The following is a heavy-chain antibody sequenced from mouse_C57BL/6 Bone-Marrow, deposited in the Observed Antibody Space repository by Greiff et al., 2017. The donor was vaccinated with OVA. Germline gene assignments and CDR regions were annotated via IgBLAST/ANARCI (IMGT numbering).Heavy chain of an antibody. Sequence: EVQLQQSGPELVKPGASVKISCKASGYTFTDYYMNWVKQSHGKSLEWIGDINPNNGGTSYNEKFKGKATLTVDKSSSTAYMELRGLTSEDSAVYYSARLLQGWGQGTTLTVSS. CDR1: GYTFTDYY. CDR2: INPNNGGT. D-gene: IGHD1-1*01. CDR3: ARLLQG. V-gene: IGHV1-26*01. J-gene: IGHJ2*01.